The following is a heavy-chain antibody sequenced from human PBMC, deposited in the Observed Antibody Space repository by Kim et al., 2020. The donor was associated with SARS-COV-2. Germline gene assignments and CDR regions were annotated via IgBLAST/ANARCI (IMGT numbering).Heavy chain of an antibody. J-gene: IGHJ6*02. CDR1: GGSFSGYY. Sequence: SETLSLTCAVYGGSFSGYYWSWIRQPPGKGLEWIGEINHSGSTNYNPSLKSRVTISVDTSKNQFSLKLSSVTAADTAVYYCARVSGRQYYYYYCGMDVWGQGTTVTVSS. CDR2: INHSGST. V-gene: IGHV4-34*01. D-gene: IGHD3-10*01. CDR3: ARVSGRQYYYYYCGMDV.